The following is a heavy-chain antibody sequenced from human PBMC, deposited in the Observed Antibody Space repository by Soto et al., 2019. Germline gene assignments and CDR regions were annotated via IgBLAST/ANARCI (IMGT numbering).Heavy chain of an antibody. CDR1: GFIFNTYG. CDR3: AKGQHCSTTSCYFYFYGMDV. V-gene: IGHV3-30*18. CDR2: ISYDGSNK. D-gene: IGHD2-2*01. J-gene: IGHJ6*02. Sequence: PGGSLRLSCAASGFIFNTYGMHWVRQAPGKGLEWVAVISYDGSNKYYAGSVKGRLTISRDNSKNTLYLQMNSLRAEDTVVYYCAKGQHCSTTSCYFYFYGMDVWGQGTKVTVSS.